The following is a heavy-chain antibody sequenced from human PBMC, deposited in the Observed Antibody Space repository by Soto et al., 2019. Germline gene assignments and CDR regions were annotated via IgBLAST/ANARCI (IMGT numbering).Heavy chain of an antibody. J-gene: IGHJ6*02. CDR3: ARDEYSSGWYSYYYYYGMDV. CDR2: ISSISSYI. Sequence: GGSLRLSCAASGFTFSSYSMNWVRQAPGKGLEWVSSISSISSYIYYADSVKGRFTISRDNAKNSLYLQMNSLRAEDTAVYYCARDEYSSGWYSYYYYYGMDVWGQGTTVTVSS. D-gene: IGHD6-19*01. CDR1: GFTFSSYS. V-gene: IGHV3-21*01.